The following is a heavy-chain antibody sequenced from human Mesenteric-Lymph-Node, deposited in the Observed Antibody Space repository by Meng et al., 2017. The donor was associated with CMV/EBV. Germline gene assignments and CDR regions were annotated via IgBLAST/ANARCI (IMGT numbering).Heavy chain of an antibody. CDR1: GFTFSIYW. CDR3: ARSPTCSSTSCYTDLFRYYFDY. J-gene: IGHJ4*02. D-gene: IGHD2-2*02. Sequence: GGSLRLSCAASGFTFSIYWMGWVRQAPGRGLEWVANMKSDGSEEYYVDSVKGRFTISRDNAKNSLYLQMNSLRAEDTAVYYCARSPTCSSTSCYTDLFRYYFDYWGQGTLVTVSS. V-gene: IGHV3-7*01. CDR2: MKSDGSEE.